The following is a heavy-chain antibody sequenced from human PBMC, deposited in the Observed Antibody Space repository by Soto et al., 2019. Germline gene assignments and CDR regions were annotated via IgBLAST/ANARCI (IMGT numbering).Heavy chain of an antibody. J-gene: IGHJ4*02. CDR2: INAGNGIT. D-gene: IGHD4-17*01. Sequence: QVQLVQSGAEEKKPGASVKVSCKASGYTFTSYAMHWVRQAPGQRLEWMGWINAGNGITKYSQKFQGRVTITRDTSASTAYMELSSLRSEDTAVYYCASESYGGEFDYWGQGTLVTVSS. CDR3: ASESYGGEFDY. V-gene: IGHV1-3*05. CDR1: GYTFTSYA.